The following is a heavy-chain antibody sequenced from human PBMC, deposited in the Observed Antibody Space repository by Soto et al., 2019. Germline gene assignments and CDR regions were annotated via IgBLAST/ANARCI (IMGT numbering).Heavy chain of an antibody. Sequence: SATLTLTCTVSGHSISRFYWSWIRHPPGKGLEWIGYILHSGSTHYNPSLESRVTISLDASKNQFSLKLSSVTAADTAVYYCAREDFWSGCDHWGQGTQVTVS. CDR2: ILHSGST. CDR1: GHSISRFY. J-gene: IGHJ1*01. D-gene: IGHD3-3*01. CDR3: AREDFWSGCDH. V-gene: IGHV4-59*01.